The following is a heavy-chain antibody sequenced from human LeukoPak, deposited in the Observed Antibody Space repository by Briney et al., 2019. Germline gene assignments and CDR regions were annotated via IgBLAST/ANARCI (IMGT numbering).Heavy chain of an antibody. D-gene: IGHD2-21*01. CDR2: VYFSGST. CDR3: ARGVEMWSYFDS. J-gene: IGHJ4*02. Sequence: SESLSLTCSVSGASISSRDHYWAWIRQPPGKGLEWIGSVYFSGSTYYKASLKSRLTISVDTSKNQFSLTLKSVTAADTSVYYCARGVEMWSYFDSWGQGTPVIVS. CDR1: GASISSRDHY. V-gene: IGHV4-39*01.